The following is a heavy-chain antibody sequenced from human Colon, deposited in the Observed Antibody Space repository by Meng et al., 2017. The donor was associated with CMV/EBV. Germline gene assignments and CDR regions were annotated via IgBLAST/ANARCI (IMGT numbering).Heavy chain of an antibody. CDR1: GFTFSNYW. D-gene: IGHD2-2*02. V-gene: IGHV3-7*01. J-gene: IGHJ3*02. CDR3: ARMYCSTNTCYTDAFDI. Sequence: GESLKISCASSGFTFSNYWMSWVRQAPGKGLEWVANIKEDVSEIYYVDSVRGRFTISRDNAESSLYLQMNSLRAEDTAVYYCARMYCSTNTCYTDAFDIWGQGTMVTVSS. CDR2: IKEDVSEI.